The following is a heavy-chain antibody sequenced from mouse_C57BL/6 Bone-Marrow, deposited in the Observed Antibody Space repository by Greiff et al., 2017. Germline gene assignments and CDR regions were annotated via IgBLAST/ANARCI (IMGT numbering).Heavy chain of an antibody. CDR3: ARTGSFDY. CDR2: ISSGGSTI. CDR1: GFTFSDYG. V-gene: IGHV5-17*01. Sequence: EVKLMESGGGLVKPGGSLKLSCAASGFTFSDYGMHWVRQAPEKGLEWVAYISSGGSTIYYADTVKGRFTISRDNAKNTLFLQMTSLRSEDTAMYYCARTGSFDYWGQGTTLTVSS. J-gene: IGHJ2*01. D-gene: IGHD4-1*01.